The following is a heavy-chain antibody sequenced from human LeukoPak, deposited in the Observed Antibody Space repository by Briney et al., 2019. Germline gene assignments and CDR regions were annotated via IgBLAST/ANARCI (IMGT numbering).Heavy chain of an antibody. Sequence: SETLSLTCTVSGGSISSYYWSWIRQPPGKGLEWIGNIYYSGSTNYNPSLKSRVTISVDTSKNQFSLKLSSVTAADTAVYYCARHGPYYYDSSGYYYYYGMDVWGQGTTVTVSS. J-gene: IGHJ6*02. V-gene: IGHV4-59*08. CDR1: GGSISSYY. D-gene: IGHD3-22*01. CDR3: ARHGPYYYDSSGYYYYYGMDV. CDR2: IYYSGST.